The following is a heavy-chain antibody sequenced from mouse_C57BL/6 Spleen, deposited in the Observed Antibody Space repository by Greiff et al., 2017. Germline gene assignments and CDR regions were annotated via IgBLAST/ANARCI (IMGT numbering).Heavy chain of an antibody. CDR1: GYTFTSYG. CDR2: IYPRSGNT. CDR3: ARERGIMTTVVAKDWFAY. J-gene: IGHJ3*01. Sequence: QVQLQQSGAELARPGASVKLSCKASGYTFTSYGISWVKQRTGQGLEWIGEIYPRSGNTYYNEKFKGKGTLTADKSSSTAYMELRSLTSEESAVYFCARERGIMTTVVAKDWFAYWGQGTLVTVSA. V-gene: IGHV1-81*01. D-gene: IGHD1-1*01.